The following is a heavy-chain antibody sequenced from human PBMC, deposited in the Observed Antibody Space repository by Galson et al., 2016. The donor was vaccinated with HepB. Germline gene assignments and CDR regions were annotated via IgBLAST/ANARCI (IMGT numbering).Heavy chain of an antibody. Sequence: SLRLSCAASGFTFSSFAMHWVRQAPGKGLEWVTLISNDGNNKYYADSVKGRFTVSRDVSKNTLHLHMNNLRPEDTAIYYCARDSREWGDGIYLYYFEHWGQGTLVTVSS. CDR1: GFTFSSFA. D-gene: IGHD3-3*01. CDR3: ARDSREWGDGIYLYYFEH. V-gene: IGHV3-30*03. J-gene: IGHJ4*02. CDR2: ISNDGNNK.